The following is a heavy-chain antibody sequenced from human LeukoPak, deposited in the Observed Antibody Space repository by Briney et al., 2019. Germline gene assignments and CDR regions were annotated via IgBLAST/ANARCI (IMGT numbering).Heavy chain of an antibody. J-gene: IGHJ4*02. V-gene: IGHV3-7*01. CDR3: AREGVPAAPNFDY. D-gene: IGHD2-2*01. Sequence: PGGSLRLSCAASGFTFSSYWMSWVRQAPGKGLEWVANIKQDGSEKYYVDSVKGRFTISRDNAKNSLYLQMNSLRAEDTAVYYCAREGVPAAPNFDYWGQGTLVTVSS. CDR1: GFTFSSYW. CDR2: IKQDGSEK.